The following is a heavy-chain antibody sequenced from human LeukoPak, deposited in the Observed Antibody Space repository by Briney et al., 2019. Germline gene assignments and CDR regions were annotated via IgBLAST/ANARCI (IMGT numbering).Heavy chain of an antibody. V-gene: IGHV3-48*03. D-gene: IGHD3-9*01. Sequence: GGSLRLSCAASGFTFRSYDMNWVRQAPGKGLECISYIGSRGSATYYADSVKGRFTISRDNTKDSLFLQMNSLRAEDTAVYYRVRLGSHYDLFTGHLTRPPDYWGQGTRVTVSS. CDR1: GFTFRSYD. CDR2: IGSRGSAT. CDR3: VRLGSHYDLFTGHLTRPPDY. J-gene: IGHJ4*02.